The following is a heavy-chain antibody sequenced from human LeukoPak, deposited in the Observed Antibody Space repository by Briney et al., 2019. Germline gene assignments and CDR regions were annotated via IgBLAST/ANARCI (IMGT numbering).Heavy chain of an antibody. CDR1: GGSISSSSYY. D-gene: IGHD5-12*01. CDR2: ICYSGST. V-gene: IGHV4-39*07. CDR3: ARYIVATTYADY. Sequence: SETLSLTCTVSGGSISSSSYYWGWIRQPPGKGLEWIGSICYSGSTYYNPSLKSRVTISVDTSKNQFSLKLSSVTAADTAVYYCARYIVATTYADYWGQGTLVTVSS. J-gene: IGHJ4*02.